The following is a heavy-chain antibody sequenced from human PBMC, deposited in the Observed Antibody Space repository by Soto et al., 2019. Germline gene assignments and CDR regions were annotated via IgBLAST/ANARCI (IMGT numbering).Heavy chain of an antibody. CDR3: ARGGPRDGYRDIDY. CDR2: ITPSSDGS. CDR1: GFTFPTYA. J-gene: IGHJ4*02. Sequence: EVQLLESGGDLVQPGGSLRLSCAASGFTFPTYAMTWVRRAPGKGLEWVSTITPSSDGSYYADSVMGRFTISRDNSKNTRYLQMSGLRAEDTAVYYCARGGPRDGYRDIDYWGQGTQVTVSS. V-gene: IGHV3-23*01. D-gene: IGHD5-18*01.